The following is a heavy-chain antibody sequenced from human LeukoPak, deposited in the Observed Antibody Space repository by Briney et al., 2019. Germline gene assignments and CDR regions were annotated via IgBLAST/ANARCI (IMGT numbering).Heavy chain of an antibody. D-gene: IGHD2-8*01. CDR3: AKDMGTKADGDAFDI. CDR2: ISWDGGST. Sequence: GGSLRLSCAASGFTFDDYAMHWVRQAPGKGLEWVSLISWDGGSTSYADSVTARFTISRDNSKNSLYLQMNSLRAEDTALYYCAKDMGTKADGDAFDIWGQGTMVTVSS. CDR1: GFTFDDYA. V-gene: IGHV3-43D*03. J-gene: IGHJ3*02.